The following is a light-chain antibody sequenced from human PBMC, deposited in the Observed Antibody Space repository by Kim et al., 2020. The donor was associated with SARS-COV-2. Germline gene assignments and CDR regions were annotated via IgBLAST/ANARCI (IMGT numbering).Light chain of an antibody. V-gene: IGKV4-1*01. CDR2: WAS. Sequence: RATINCKSSQSVFHSPKNKNYLAWYQQKSGQPPKLLIYWASTRESGVPGRFSGSGSGTDFTLTITSLQAEDVAVYFCHQYATFPYSFGQGTKLEI. J-gene: IGKJ2*03. CDR1: QSVFHSPKNKNY. CDR3: HQYATFPYS.